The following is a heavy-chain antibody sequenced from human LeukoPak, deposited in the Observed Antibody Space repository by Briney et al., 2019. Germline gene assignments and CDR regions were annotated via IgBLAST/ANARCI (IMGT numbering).Heavy chain of an antibody. Sequence: GGSLRLSCAASGFTFSSYWMSWVRQAPGKGLEWVANIKQDGSEKYYVDSVKGRFTISRDNAKNSLYLQMNSLRAEDTAVYYCASNPRIAAAGTLDYWGQGTLVTVSS. CDR1: GFTFSSYW. CDR2: IKQDGSEK. V-gene: IGHV3-7*01. D-gene: IGHD6-13*01. CDR3: ASNPRIAAAGTLDY. J-gene: IGHJ4*02.